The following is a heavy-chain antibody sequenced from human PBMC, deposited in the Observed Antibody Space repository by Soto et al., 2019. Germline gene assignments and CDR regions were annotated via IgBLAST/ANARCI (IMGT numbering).Heavy chain of an antibody. CDR2: IGYDGSNE. J-gene: IGHJ4*02. Sequence: PGGSLRLSCAASGFSFRSYGFHWVRQAPGKGLEWVALIGYDGSNEYYADSVKGRFTISRDNSKNTLSLQMISLRAEDTAVYYCARGPYGDGGVDYWGQGTLVTVSS. V-gene: IGHV3-33*01. D-gene: IGHD4-17*01. CDR1: GFSFRSYG. CDR3: ARGPYGDGGVDY.